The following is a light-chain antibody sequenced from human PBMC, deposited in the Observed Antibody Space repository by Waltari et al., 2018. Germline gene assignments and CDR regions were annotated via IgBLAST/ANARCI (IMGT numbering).Light chain of an antibody. J-gene: IGKJ4*01. CDR1: QAINTF. Sequence: TWRASQAINTFLAWFQQKPGKAPRSLIYAASTLQSGVSSNFSGSGSGTNFTLTIRSLQPEDCATYYCQQYNSFPPTFGGGTRVEI. CDR3: QQYNSFPPT. V-gene: IGKV1-16*02. CDR2: AAS.